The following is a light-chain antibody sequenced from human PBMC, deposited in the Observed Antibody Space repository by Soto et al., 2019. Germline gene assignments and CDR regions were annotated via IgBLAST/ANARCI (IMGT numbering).Light chain of an antibody. J-gene: IGLJ2*01. Sequence: QTVVTQEPSFSVSPGGAVTPTCGLSSGSVSTSYYPSWYQQTPGQPPRTLIYDTNSLSSGVPDRFSGSIVGNKAALTITGAQADDESDYYCMLYMGGGVSIFGGGTQLTVL. CDR2: DTN. CDR1: SGSVSTSYY. CDR3: MLYMGGGVSI. V-gene: IGLV8-61*01.